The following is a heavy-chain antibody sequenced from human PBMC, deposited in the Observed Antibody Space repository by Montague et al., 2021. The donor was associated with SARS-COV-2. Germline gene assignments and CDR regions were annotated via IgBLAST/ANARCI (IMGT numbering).Heavy chain of an antibody. J-gene: IGHJ4*02. CDR1: GDSISSANYQ. Sequence: SETLSLTCNVSGDSISSANYQWAWFRQPPGKGLQWVGSISHSGSAYYNPSLKSRLTISVDMSKRLFSLDVEPVAVADTAFYYCARQVGDFWTGFYVDSWGQGTLVTVSS. CDR3: ARQVGDFWTGFYVDS. CDR2: ISHSGSA. D-gene: IGHD3/OR15-3a*01. V-gene: IGHV4-39*01.